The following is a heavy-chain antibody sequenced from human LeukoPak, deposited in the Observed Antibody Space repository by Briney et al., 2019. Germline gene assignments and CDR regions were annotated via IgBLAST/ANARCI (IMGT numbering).Heavy chain of an antibody. CDR2: ISYDGSNK. J-gene: IGHJ4*02. CDR3: AREYGDDQYFDF. D-gene: IGHD4-17*01. CDR1: GFTFSSYA. Sequence: PGGSLRLSCAASGFTFSSYAMHWVRQAPGKGLEWVAVISYDGSNKYYADSVKGRFTVSRDDAKNSLYLQMNSLRVEDTAVYYCAREYGDDQYFDFWGQGTLVTVSS. V-gene: IGHV3-30-3*01.